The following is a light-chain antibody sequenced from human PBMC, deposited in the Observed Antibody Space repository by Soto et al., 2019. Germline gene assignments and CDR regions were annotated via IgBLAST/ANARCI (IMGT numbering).Light chain of an antibody. CDR2: GAS. V-gene: IGKV3-15*01. Sequence: EIVMTQSPAILSVSPGERSTLSCRASQSISRSLAWYQQKPGQAPRLLIIGASTRAAGVPARFSGSGSGTEFTLTVSSLQSEDFAVYYCQQYSNWPRTFGQGTTGDIK. CDR1: QSISRS. J-gene: IGKJ1*01. CDR3: QQYSNWPRT.